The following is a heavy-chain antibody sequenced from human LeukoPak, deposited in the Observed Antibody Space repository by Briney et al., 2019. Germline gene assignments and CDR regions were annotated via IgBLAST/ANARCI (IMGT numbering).Heavy chain of an antibody. D-gene: IGHD3-22*01. V-gene: IGHV3-21*01. CDR2: ISSSSSYI. J-gene: IGHJ4*02. Sequence: GGSLRLSCAASGFTFSSYSMNWVRQAPGKGLEWVSSISSSSSYIYYADSVKGRFTISRDNAKNSLYLQMNSLRAEDTAVYYCARADSSGYYDPFDYWGQGTLVTVSS. CDR3: ARADSSGYYDPFDY. CDR1: GFTFSSYS.